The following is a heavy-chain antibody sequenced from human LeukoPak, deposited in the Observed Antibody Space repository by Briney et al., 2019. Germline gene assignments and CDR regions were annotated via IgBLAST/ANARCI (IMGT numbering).Heavy chain of an antibody. CDR2: ISSSSSNI. Sequence: PGGSLRLSCAASGFTFSSYSMNWVRQAPGKGLEWVSSISSSSSNIYYADSVKGRFTISRDNSKNTLFLQMNSLRAEDTALYYCAKSRGSGSNMARGVNFDYWGQGTLVTVSS. CDR1: GFTFSSYS. D-gene: IGHD3-10*01. V-gene: IGHV3-21*04. CDR3: AKSRGSGSNMARGVNFDY. J-gene: IGHJ4*02.